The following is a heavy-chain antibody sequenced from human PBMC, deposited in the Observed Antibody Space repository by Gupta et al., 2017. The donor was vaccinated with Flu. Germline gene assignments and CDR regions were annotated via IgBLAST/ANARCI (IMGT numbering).Heavy chain of an antibody. CDR1: GFTFRSYA. Sequence: EVELLESGGGVVQPGGSLRLSCAASGFTFRSYAMRWVRQAPGKWLEGVAAISSSGDSTYYVEARMSRVTISRENLKYLRVNRMKRMGIAENSLSCCAKGQGVKERTISFDNWGQGALVTVSS. J-gene: IGHJ5*02. CDR2: ISSSGDST. V-gene: IGHV3-23*01. D-gene: IGHD1-14*01. CDR3: AKGQGVKERTISFDN.